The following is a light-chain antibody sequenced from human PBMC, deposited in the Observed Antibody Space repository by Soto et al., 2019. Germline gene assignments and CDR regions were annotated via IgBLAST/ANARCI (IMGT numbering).Light chain of an antibody. CDR2: KAS. Sequence: IQMTQSPPSLSASAGDRVTITCQASQDIKNELIWYQQKPGKAPKLLIYKASTLKSGVPSRFSGSGSGTEFTLTISSLQPDDFATYYCQHYNSYSEAFGQGTKVDIK. CDR1: QDIKNE. CDR3: QHYNSYSEA. V-gene: IGKV1-5*03. J-gene: IGKJ1*01.